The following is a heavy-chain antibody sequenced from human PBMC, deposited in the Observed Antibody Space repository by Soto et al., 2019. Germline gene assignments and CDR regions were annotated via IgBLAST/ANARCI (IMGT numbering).Heavy chain of an antibody. Sequence: ASVKVSCKASGGTFSSYTISWVRQAPVQVLELIVRIIPILFIANYSQKFQGRFTITSYKSTITSYIELSSLISEDTAVYYCARDTTASVDYWGQGTLVTVSS. CDR3: ARDTTASVDY. D-gene: IGHD1-1*01. CDR1: GGTFSSYT. CDR2: IIPILFIA. J-gene: IGHJ4*02. V-gene: IGHV1-69*04.